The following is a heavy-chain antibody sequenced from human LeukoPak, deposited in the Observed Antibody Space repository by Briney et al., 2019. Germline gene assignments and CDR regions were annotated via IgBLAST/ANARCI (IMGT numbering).Heavy chain of an antibody. Sequence: APVKVCCKASGYTFTGYYMLWVRQAPGQGLEWRGWINPNSGGTKYAKKFQGWVTVTRDTCISTAYTELSRLRSDDTAVYYCARGYGDYGAEYFQHWGQGTLVTVSS. CDR1: GYTFTGYY. D-gene: IGHD4-17*01. CDR3: ARGYGDYGAEYFQH. V-gene: IGHV1-2*04. J-gene: IGHJ1*01. CDR2: INPNSGGT.